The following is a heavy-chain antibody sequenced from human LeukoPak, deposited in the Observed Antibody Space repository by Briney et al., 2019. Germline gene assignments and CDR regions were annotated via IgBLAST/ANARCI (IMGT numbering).Heavy chain of an antibody. D-gene: IGHD4-17*01. CDR1: GFTFSSFS. V-gene: IGHV3-23*01. CDR2: VSTGGAAT. Sequence: GGSLRLSRAASGFTFSSFSMNWVRQAPGKGLEWVSTVSTGGAATYYADSVKGRFTISRDNSKNTLYLQMNSLRAEDTAVYYCAKDKAVTPRRDAFDIWGQGTMVNVSS. CDR3: AKDKAVTPRRDAFDI. J-gene: IGHJ3*02.